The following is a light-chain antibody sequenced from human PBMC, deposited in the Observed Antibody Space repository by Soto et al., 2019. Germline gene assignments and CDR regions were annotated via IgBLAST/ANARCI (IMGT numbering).Light chain of an antibody. V-gene: IGKV3-20*01. Sequence: EVVLTQSPGTLSLSPGETVTLSCRASQTIISSYLAWYPQKPGQAPRLLIYGASSRATGIPDRFSGSGSGTDFTLTISGLEPEDSAVYYCQQYGRSLFTFGQGTRLEIK. J-gene: IGKJ5*01. CDR1: QTIISSY. CDR3: QQYGRSLFT. CDR2: GAS.